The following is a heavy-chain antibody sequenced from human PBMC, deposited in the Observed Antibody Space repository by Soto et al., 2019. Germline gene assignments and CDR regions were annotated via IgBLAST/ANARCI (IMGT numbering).Heavy chain of an antibody. J-gene: IGHJ4*02. CDR1: GFTLSSYW. V-gene: IGHV3-74*01. Sequence: GGSLRLCCAASGFTLSSYWMHWVRQAPGKGLEWVSLISDGGSSTSYADSVKGRFTISRDNSKNTLYLQMNSLRAEDTAVYYSAKSATEWLVLQALDYWGQGTPVTVSS. D-gene: IGHD6-19*01. CDR2: ISDGGSST. CDR3: AKSATEWLVLQALDY.